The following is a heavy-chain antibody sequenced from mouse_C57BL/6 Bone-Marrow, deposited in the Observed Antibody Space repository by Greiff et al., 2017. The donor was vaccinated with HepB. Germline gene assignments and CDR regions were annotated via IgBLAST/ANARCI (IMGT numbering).Heavy chain of an antibody. D-gene: IGHD1-1*01. CDR1: GFTFSDYG. J-gene: IGHJ2*01. Sequence: EVQRVESGGGLVQPGGSLKLSCAASGFTFSDYGMAWVRQAPRKGPEWVAFISNLAYSIYYADTVTGRFTISRANAKNTLYLEMSSLRSEDTAMYYCARQGLLRYYFDYWGQGTTLTVSS. CDR2: ISNLAYSI. CDR3: ARQGLLRYYFDY. V-gene: IGHV5-15*01.